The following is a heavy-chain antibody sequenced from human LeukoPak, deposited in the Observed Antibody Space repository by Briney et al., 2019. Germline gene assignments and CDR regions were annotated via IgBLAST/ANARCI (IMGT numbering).Heavy chain of an antibody. CDR1: GFTFSSYT. D-gene: IGHD3-22*01. J-gene: IGHJ4*02. Sequence: GGSLRLSCAASGFTFSSYTMKWVRLAPGKGLEWVSSISTSSSYIYYADSVKGRFTISRDNSKNTLYLQMNSLRAEDTAVYYCAKNYYDSSGYSVGDYWGQGTLVTVSS. CDR2: ISTSSSYI. CDR3: AKNYYDSSGYSVGDY. V-gene: IGHV3-21*01.